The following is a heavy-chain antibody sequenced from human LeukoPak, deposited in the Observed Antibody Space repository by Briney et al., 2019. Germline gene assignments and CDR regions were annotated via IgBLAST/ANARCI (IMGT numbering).Heavy chain of an antibody. CDR1: GDSISSSSYY. J-gene: IGHJ6*04. Sequence: PSETLSLTCTVSGDSISSSSYYWGWIRQPPGKGLEWIGNIYYSGSTYYNPSLKSRVTISVDTSKNQFSLKLSSVTAADTAVYYCARHRAYYYGSGSYYRVLDVWGKGTTVTISS. CDR2: IYYSGST. V-gene: IGHV4-39*01. D-gene: IGHD3-10*01. CDR3: ARHRAYYYGSGSYYRVLDV.